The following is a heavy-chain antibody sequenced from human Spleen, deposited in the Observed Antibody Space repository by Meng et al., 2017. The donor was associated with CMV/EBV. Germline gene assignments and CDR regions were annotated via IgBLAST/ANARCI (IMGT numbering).Heavy chain of an antibody. Sequence: CTFAGYSLSTSGMGVGWIRQPRGKALEWLALIYWNDDKRYSPSLKSRLTITKDTSKNQVVLTMTNMDPVDTATYYCAHRRDILTGYYWGQGTLVTVSS. CDR1: GYSLSTSGMG. D-gene: IGHD3-9*01. CDR3: AHRRDILTGYY. J-gene: IGHJ4*02. V-gene: IGHV2-5*01. CDR2: IYWNDDK.